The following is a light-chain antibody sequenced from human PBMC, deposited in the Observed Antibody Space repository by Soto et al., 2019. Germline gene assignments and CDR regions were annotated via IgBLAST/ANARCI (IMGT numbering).Light chain of an antibody. V-gene: IGLV2-14*03. Sequence: QSVLTQPASVSGSPGQSITISCTGTNNDIGGYNYVSWYQHHPGKAPKFMIYDVSNRPSGVSNHFSGSKSGNTASLTISGLQAEDEADYYCSSYTTSTTLNYVFGTGTKVTVL. CDR2: DVS. CDR3: SSYTTSTTLNYV. CDR1: NNDIGGYNY. J-gene: IGLJ1*01.